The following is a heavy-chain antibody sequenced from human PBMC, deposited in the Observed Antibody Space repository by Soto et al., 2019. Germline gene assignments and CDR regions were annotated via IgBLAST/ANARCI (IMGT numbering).Heavy chain of an antibody. D-gene: IGHD3-3*01. CDR3: ARDTSSTIFGVVIPYYFDY. CDR2: IWFDGNNK. V-gene: IGHV3-33*01. Sequence: QVQLVESGGGVVQPGRSLRLSCAASGFTFSSYAMHWVRQAPGKGLEWVALIWFDGNNKYYADSVKGRFTISRDNSKNTVYLQMNSLRAEDTAVYYCARDTSSTIFGVVIPYYFDYWGQGTLVTVSS. J-gene: IGHJ4*02. CDR1: GFTFSSYA.